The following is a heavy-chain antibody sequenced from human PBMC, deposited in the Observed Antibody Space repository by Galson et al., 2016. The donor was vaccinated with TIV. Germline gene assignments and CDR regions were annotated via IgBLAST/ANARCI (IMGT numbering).Heavy chain of an antibody. Sequence: SVKVSCKASGYTFNNYDISWVRQATGQGLGWMGWMNPNSGNAGYVQKFQGRVTMTSNTSVNTAYMEVRSLRFEDTAVFYCARARRGYCSGGSCLPGYWGQGTLVTVSS. J-gene: IGHJ4*02. CDR1: GYTFNNYD. CDR3: ARARRGYCSGGSCLPGY. CDR2: MNPNSGNA. D-gene: IGHD2-15*01. V-gene: IGHV1-8*01.